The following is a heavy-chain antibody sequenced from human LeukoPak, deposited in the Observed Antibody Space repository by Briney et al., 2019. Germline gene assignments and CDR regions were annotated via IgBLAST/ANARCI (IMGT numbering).Heavy chain of an antibody. D-gene: IGHD2-15*01. V-gene: IGHV1-46*01. J-gene: IGHJ4*02. CDR3: ARDLGIVVVVAATPGVDY. Sequence: ASVKVSCKASGYTFTSYHMHWGRQAPGQGLEWMGISNPSGGSTSYAQKFQGRVTMTRDTSTSTVYMELSSLRSEDTAVYYCARDLGIVVVVAATPGVDYWGQGTLVTVSS. CDR2: SNPSGGST. CDR1: GYTFTSYH.